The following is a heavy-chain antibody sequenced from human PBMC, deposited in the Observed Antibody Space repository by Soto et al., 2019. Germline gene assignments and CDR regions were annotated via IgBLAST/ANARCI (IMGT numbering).Heavy chain of an antibody. D-gene: IGHD3-16*01. Sequence: ASVKVSCKASGYSFTNNDVSWVRQATGQGLEWMGWMNPGSGDTGYAQKFQGRVTMTRDISIATAYIELNSLRSDDTAIYYCARMATFGSLNWFDPWGQGALVTVSS. CDR3: ARMATFGSLNWFDP. V-gene: IGHV1-8*01. CDR2: MNPGSGDT. CDR1: GYSFTNND. J-gene: IGHJ5*02.